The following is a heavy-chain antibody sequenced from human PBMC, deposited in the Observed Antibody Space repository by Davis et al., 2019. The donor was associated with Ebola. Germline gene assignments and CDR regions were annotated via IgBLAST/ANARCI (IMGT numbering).Heavy chain of an antibody. Sequence: GGSLRLFCAASGFSFSSYSMNWVRQAPGKGLEWVSSISSSSSYIYYADSVKGRFTISRDNAKNSLYLQMNSLRAEDTAVYYCARTLGGDDYGDRYYGMDVWGQGTTVTVSS. J-gene: IGHJ6*02. CDR1: GFSFSSYS. D-gene: IGHD4-17*01. CDR3: ARTLGGDDYGDRYYGMDV. CDR2: ISSSSSYI. V-gene: IGHV3-21*01.